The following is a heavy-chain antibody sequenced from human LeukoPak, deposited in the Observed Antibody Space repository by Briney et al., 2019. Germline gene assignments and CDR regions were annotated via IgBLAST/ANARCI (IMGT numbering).Heavy chain of an antibody. CDR2: ISSSSSYI. Sequence: GGSLRLSCAASGFTFSNYSMNWVRQAPGKGLEWVSSISSSSSYIYYADSVKGRFTISRDNAKNSLYLQMNSLRAEDTAVYYCARDSTSGGAYYFDYWGQGTLVTVSS. V-gene: IGHV3-21*01. CDR1: GFTFSNYS. J-gene: IGHJ4*02. CDR3: ARDSTSGGAYYFDY. D-gene: IGHD2-15*01.